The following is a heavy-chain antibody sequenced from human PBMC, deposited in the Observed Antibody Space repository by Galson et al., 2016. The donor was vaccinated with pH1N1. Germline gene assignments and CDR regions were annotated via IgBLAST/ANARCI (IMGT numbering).Heavy chain of an antibody. CDR1: GGFLTNYF. Sequence: SETLSLTCKVSGGFLTNYFWSWVRQPAGKGLEWIGRVYSSGLTNYNSSLKSRVSLSVERSKNVVSLKMTSVTAADTAVYYCARGIFPGAVVEYHHAMDVWGQGTTVIVSS. J-gene: IGHJ6*02. V-gene: IGHV4-4*07. CDR2: VYSSGLT. D-gene: IGHD2-2*01. CDR3: ARGIFPGAVVEYHHAMDV.